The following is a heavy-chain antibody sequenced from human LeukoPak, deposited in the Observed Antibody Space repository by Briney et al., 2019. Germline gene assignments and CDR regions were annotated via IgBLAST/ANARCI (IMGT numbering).Heavy chain of an antibody. CDR2: IIPIFGTA. D-gene: IGHD3-3*01. CDR3: ARDVLRFLEWPSYYYYYMDV. J-gene: IGHJ6*03. V-gene: IGHV1-69*01. Sequence: SVKVSCKASGGTFSSYAISWVRQAPGQGLEWMGGIIPIFGTANYAQKFQGRVTITADESTSTAYMELSSLRSEDTAVYYCARDVLRFLEWPSYYYYYMDVWGKGTTVTVPS. CDR1: GGTFSSYA.